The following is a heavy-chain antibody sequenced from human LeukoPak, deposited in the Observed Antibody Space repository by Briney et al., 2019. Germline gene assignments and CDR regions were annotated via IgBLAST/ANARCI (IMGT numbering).Heavy chain of an antibody. V-gene: IGHV4-4*07. CDR3: ARAPRYSSSWYSPQGYYYYGMDV. J-gene: IGHJ6*02. CDR2: IYTSGST. CDR1: GGSISSYY. D-gene: IGHD6-13*01. Sequence: SETLSLTCTVSGGSISSYYWSWIRQPAGKGLEWIGRIYTSGSTNYNPSLKSRVTISVDTSKNQFSLKLSSVTAADTAVYYCARAPRYSSSWYSPQGYYYYGMDVWGQGTTVTVSS.